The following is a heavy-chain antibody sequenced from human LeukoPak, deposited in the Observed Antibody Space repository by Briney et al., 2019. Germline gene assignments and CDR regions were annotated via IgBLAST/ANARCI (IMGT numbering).Heavy chain of an antibody. CDR3: ARAGYCSGGSCYLNWFDP. CDR1: GYTFTSYG. CDR2: ISAYNGNT. D-gene: IGHD2-15*01. Sequence: ASVKVSCKASGYTFTSYGISWVRQAPGQGLEWMGWISAYNGNTNCAQKLQGRVTMTTDTSTSTAYMELRSLRSDDTAVYYCARAGYCSGGSCYLNWFDPWGQGTLVTVSS. J-gene: IGHJ5*02. V-gene: IGHV1-18*01.